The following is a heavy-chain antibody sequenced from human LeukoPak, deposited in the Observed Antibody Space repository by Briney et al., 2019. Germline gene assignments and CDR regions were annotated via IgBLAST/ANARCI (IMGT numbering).Heavy chain of an antibody. CDR1: GFTFSSYW. CDR2: IKQDGSEK. V-gene: IGHV3-7*01. J-gene: IGHJ4*02. CDR3: ARGIVVWNFDY. Sequence: GGSLRLSCAASGFTFSSYWMSWVRQAPGKGLEWVANIKQDGSEKYYVNSVKGRFTISRDNAKNSLYLQMNSLRAEDTAVYYCARGIVVWNFDYWGQGTLVTVSS. D-gene: IGHD2-15*01.